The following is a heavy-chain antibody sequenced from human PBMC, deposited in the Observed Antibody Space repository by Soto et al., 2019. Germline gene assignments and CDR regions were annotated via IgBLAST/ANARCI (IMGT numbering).Heavy chain of an antibody. V-gene: IGHV1-2*04. D-gene: IGHD3-10*01. J-gene: IGHJ5*02. CDR3: ARSKVFYYGSTGRWFDP. Sequence: VKVSCKASGYTFTGYYMHWVRQAPGQGLEWMGWINPNSGGTNYAQKFQGWVTMTRDTSISTAYMELSRLRSDDTAVYYCARSKVFYYGSTGRWFDPWGQGTLVTVSS. CDR2: INPNSGGT. CDR1: GYTFTGYY.